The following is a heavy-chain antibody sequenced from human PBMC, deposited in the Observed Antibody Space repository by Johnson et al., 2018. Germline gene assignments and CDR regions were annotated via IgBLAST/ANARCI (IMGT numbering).Heavy chain of an antibody. V-gene: IGHV3-74*01. CDR3: AKDRGLRTRGEAFDI. CDR1: GFTFSDYW. CDR2: ISGDGRNI. J-gene: IGHJ3*02. Sequence: VQSGGSLRLYCAASGFTFSDYWMHWVRQPPGKGLVWVSRISGDGRNIDYADSVKGRFTISRDNTKNTLYLQMNSLRAEDTALYYCAKDRGLRTRGEAFDIWGQGTMVTVSS. D-gene: IGHD4-17*01.